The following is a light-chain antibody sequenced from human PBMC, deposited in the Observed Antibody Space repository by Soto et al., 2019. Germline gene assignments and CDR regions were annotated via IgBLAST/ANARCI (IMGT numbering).Light chain of an antibody. Sequence: QSALTQPASVSGSPGQSITISCTGTSSDVGAYNYVSWYQHHPGKVPKLLIYEVTNRPSGVSDRFSGSKSGNTASLTISGLQAEDEADYYCSSKRDTSTLLVFVPGT. CDR3: SSKRDTSTLLV. J-gene: IGLJ1*01. CDR1: SSDVGAYNY. V-gene: IGLV2-14*01. CDR2: EVT.